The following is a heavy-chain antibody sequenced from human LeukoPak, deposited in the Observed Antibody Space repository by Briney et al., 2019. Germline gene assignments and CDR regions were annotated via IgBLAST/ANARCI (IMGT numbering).Heavy chain of an antibody. CDR2: IKQDGREK. CDR1: GFTFSSYW. V-gene: IGHV3-7*03. CDR3: ARDTARWTGAFDI. D-gene: IGHD5-24*01. Sequence: GGSLRLSCVASGFTFSSYWMSWVRQAPGKGLEWVANIKQDGREKYYVDSVKGRFTISRDNAKKSLYLEMNSLRAEDKAVYYCARDTARWTGAFDIWGQGTMVTVS. J-gene: IGHJ3*02.